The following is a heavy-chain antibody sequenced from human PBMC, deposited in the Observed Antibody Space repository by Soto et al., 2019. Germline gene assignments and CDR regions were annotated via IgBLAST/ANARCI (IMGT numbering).Heavy chain of an antibody. Sequence: SETLSLTCTVSGDSISNYYWNWVRQPPGKGLEWIGYIPYTGSTNYNPSLKSRVTISRDTSKNQFSLNLRSVTAADTAVYYCARDSPLINYYYYGMDVWGQGTTVTVSS. V-gene: IGHV4-59*01. CDR2: IPYTGST. CDR3: ARDSPLINYYYYGMDV. J-gene: IGHJ6*02. D-gene: IGHD3-22*01. CDR1: GDSISNYY.